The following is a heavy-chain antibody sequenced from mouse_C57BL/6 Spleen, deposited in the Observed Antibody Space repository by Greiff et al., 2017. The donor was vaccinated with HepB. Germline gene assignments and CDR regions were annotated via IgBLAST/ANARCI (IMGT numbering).Heavy chain of an antibody. CDR1: GYTFTSYW. D-gene: IGHD1-1*01. Sequence: QVQLQQSGAELVRPGTSVKLSCKASGYTFTSYWMHWVKQRPGQGLEWIGVIDPSDSYTNYNQKFKGKATLTVDTSSSTAYMQLSSLTSEDSAVYYCARGDYYGSSSNCDYFDYWGQGTTLTVSS. CDR3: ARGDYYGSSSNCDYFDY. V-gene: IGHV1-59*01. CDR2: IDPSDSYT. J-gene: IGHJ2*01.